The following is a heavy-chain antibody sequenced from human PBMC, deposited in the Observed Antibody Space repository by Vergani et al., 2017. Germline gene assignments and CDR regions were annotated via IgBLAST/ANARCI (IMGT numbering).Heavy chain of an antibody. J-gene: IGHJ5*02. CDR1: GASIRSSNHY. CDR2: IYYSGGT. V-gene: IGHV4-39*01. D-gene: IGHD6-19*01. Sequence: QLQLQESGPGLVKPSATLSLTCSVSGASIRSSNHYWGWIRQPPGKGLEWIASIYYSGGTYYNPSLKRRGTISVDPSKNQFSRKLSSVTAEDTAVYCCAKHSPVDWLGKLGWIDTWGQGLLVTVSS. CDR3: AKHSPVDWLGKLGWIDT.